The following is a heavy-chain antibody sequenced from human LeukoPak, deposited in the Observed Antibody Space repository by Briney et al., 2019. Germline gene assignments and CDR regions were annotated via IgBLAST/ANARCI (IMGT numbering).Heavy chain of an antibody. Sequence: SGPTLVNPTQTLTLTCTFSGFSLSSAGVGVAWIRQPPGYALGWLAVIYWDDDKRYSPSLKSRLTITKGTSQNQVVLTVTKVDPVDTGTYYCTHRAAVAAHQAFDFWGQGILVTVSS. V-gene: IGHV2-5*02. CDR1: GFSLSSAGVG. D-gene: IGHD6-19*01. CDR2: IYWDDDK. J-gene: IGHJ4*02. CDR3: THRAAVAAHQAFDF.